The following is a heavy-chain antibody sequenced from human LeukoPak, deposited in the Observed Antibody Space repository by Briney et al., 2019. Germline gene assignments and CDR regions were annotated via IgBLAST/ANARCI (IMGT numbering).Heavy chain of an antibody. CDR2: INGYNDNT. V-gene: IGHV1-18*01. D-gene: IGHD5-24*01. CDR1: GGTFSSGA. Sequence: ASVKVSCKASGGTFSSGAISWVRQAPGQGLEWMGWINGYNDNTNYAQNFQGRVTMTTDTSTNTAYMELRSLRSDDTAVYYCGRSHSDGNWFDPWGQGTLVTVSS. CDR3: GRSHSDGNWFDP. J-gene: IGHJ5*02.